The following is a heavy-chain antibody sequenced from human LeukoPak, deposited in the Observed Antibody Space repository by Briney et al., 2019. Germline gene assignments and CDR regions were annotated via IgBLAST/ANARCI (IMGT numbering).Heavy chain of an antibody. CDR3: AREGSAVGPDAFDI. CDR2: IYYSGST. V-gene: IGHV4-59*01. D-gene: IGHD2-2*01. Sequence: SETLSLTCTVSGGSISSYYSIWIRQHPGKGLEGIGYIYYSGSTNYNPSLKSRVTISVDTSKNQFSLKLNSVTAADTAVYYCAREGSAVGPDAFDIWGQGTMVTVSS. CDR1: GGSISSYY. J-gene: IGHJ3*02.